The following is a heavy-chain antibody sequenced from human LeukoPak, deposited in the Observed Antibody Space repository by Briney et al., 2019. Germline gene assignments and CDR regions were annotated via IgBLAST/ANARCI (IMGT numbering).Heavy chain of an antibody. J-gene: IGHJ4*02. D-gene: IGHD3-9*01. CDR3: AKEEGRLTGSLFRY. Sequence: GRSLRLSCAASGFTFSSYGMHWVRQAPGKWLEWVAVISYDGSNKYYADSVKGRFTISRDNSKNTLYLQMNSLRAEDTAVYYCAKEEGRLTGSLFRYWGQGTLVTVSS. CDR2: ISYDGSNK. CDR1: GFTFSSYG. V-gene: IGHV3-30*18.